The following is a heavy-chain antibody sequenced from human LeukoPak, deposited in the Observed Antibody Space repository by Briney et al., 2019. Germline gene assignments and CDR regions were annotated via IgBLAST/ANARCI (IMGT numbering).Heavy chain of an antibody. CDR2: INSDGSST. J-gene: IGHJ4*02. D-gene: IGHD1-26*01. CDR3: ARPVGTTFVDDY. V-gene: IGHV3-74*01. CDR1: GFTFSDYY. Sequence: PGGSLRLSCAASGFTFSDYYMSWIRQAPGKGLVWVSRINSDGSSTSYADSVKGRFTISRDNAKNTLYLQMNSLRAEDTAVYYCARPVGTTFVDDYWGQGTLVTVSS.